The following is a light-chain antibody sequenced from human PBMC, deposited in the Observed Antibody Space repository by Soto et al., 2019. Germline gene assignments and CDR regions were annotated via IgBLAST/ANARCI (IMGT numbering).Light chain of an antibody. CDR3: QKYTNVPA. CDR1: QGISNY. J-gene: IGKJ4*01. CDR2: AAS. Sequence: DIQMTQSPSSLSASVGDRVTITCRASQGISNYVAWYQQIPGKVTKLLISAASTLQSGVPSRFSGSGSGTDFTLTISSLQPEDVATYYCQKYTNVPAFGGGTKVEIK. V-gene: IGKV1-27*01.